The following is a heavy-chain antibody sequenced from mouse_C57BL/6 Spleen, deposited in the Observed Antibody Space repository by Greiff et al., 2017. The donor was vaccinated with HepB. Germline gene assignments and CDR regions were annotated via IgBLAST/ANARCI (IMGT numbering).Heavy chain of an antibody. Sequence: VQLKESGAELVRPGASVKLSCTASGFNIKDDYMHWVKQRPEKGLEWIGWIDPENGDTEYASKFQGKATITADTSSNTAYLQLSSLTSEDTAVYYCTYPLWFAYWGQGTLVTVSA. CDR3: TYPLWFAY. V-gene: IGHV14-4*01. CDR2: IDPENGDT. J-gene: IGHJ3*01. CDR1: GFNIKDDY.